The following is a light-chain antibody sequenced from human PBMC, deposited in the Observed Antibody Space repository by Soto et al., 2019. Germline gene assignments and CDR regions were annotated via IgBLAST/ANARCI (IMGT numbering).Light chain of an antibody. V-gene: IGLV2-23*02. CDR3: CSYAGSSFYV. CDR2: EFS. Sequence: QAVLTQPASVSGSPGQSITISCTGTSSDVGSYNLVSWYQQHPGKAPKLMIYEFSKRPSGVSNRFSGSKSGNTASLTISGLQAEDEADYYCCSYAGSSFYVFGTGTKVTVL. J-gene: IGLJ1*01. CDR1: SSDVGSYNL.